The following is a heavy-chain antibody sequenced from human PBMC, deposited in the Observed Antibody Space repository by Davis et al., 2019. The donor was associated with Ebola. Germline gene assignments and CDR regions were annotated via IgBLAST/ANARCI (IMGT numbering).Heavy chain of an antibody. CDR3: VKDSSNIWFDI. J-gene: IGHJ3*02. V-gene: IGHV3-43*01. Sequence: GESLKISCAASGFTFGDYPMHWVRQGPGKRLEWVSLITSDGASTYYADSVKGRFTISRDNSRGTLYLQMNSLRVEDSAIYYCVKDSSNIWFDIWGQGTLVTVSS. CDR2: ITSDGAST. CDR1: GFTFGDYP. D-gene: IGHD2/OR15-2a*01.